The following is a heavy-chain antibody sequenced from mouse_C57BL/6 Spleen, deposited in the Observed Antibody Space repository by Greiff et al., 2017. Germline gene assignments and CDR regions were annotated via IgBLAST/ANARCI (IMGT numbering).Heavy chain of an antibody. CDR1: GFTFSDYG. J-gene: IGHJ1*03. CDR3: AREITGYFDV. Sequence: EVQLVESGGGLVKPGGSLKLSCAASGFTFSDYGMHWVRQAPEKGLEWVAYISSGSSTIYYADTVKGRFTISRDKAKNTLFLQMTSLRAEDTAMYYCAREITGYFDVWGTGTTVTVSS. CDR2: ISSGSSTI. D-gene: IGHD2-4*01. V-gene: IGHV5-17*01.